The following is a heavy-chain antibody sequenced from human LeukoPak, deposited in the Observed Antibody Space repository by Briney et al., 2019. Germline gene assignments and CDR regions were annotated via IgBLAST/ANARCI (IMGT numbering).Heavy chain of an antibody. V-gene: IGHV3-23*01. Sequence: QPGGSLRLSCATSGFTFSSFALTWVRQVPGKGLEWVSAISGSGGSTYYADSVKGRFTISRDNSKNTLYLQMNSLRAEDTAVYYCAKDQPPRAEMATITDYWGQGTLVTVSS. CDR1: GFTFSSFA. CDR3: AKDQPPRAEMATITDY. J-gene: IGHJ4*02. CDR2: ISGSGGST. D-gene: IGHD5-24*01.